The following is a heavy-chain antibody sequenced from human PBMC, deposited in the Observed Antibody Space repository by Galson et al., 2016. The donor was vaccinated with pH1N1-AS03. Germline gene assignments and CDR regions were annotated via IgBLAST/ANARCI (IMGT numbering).Heavy chain of an antibody. CDR3: ARDYIVGATRGAGTFDV. D-gene: IGHD1-26*01. J-gene: IGHJ3*01. Sequence: SLRLSCAASGFTFSNAWMTWVRQAPGKGLDWVAVISYDGSNKYYEDSVKGRFTISRDSSKNTLYLQMNSLRPEDTAMYYCARDYIVGATRGAGTFDVWGHGTMVTVSS. V-gene: IGHV3-30-3*01. CDR2: ISYDGSNK. CDR1: GFTFSNAW.